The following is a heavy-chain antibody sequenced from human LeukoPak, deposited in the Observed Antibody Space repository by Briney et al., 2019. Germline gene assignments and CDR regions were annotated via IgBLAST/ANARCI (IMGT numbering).Heavy chain of an antibody. V-gene: IGHV6-1*01. J-gene: IGHJ4*02. Sequence: SQTLSLTCDISGDSVSSGSGGWNWIRQSPSRGLEWLGRIYYRSQWYNDDAASVKGRISINPDTAKNQFSLRLTSVTAADTAVYYCARYSNYYDSSVHYLDYWGQGTLVSVSS. CDR2: IYYRSQWYN. D-gene: IGHD3-22*01. CDR1: GDSVSSGSGG. CDR3: ARYSNYYDSSVHYLDY.